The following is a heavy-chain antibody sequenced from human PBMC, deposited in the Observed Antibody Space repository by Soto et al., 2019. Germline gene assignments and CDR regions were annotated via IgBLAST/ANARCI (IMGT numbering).Heavy chain of an antibody. CDR1: GGSISSTNW. J-gene: IGHJ4*02. Sequence: QVQLRQSGPGLVKPSGTLSLTCAVSGGSISSTNWWSWVRQSPGKGLEWIGEMYHRGSTNYNPSLRGRVTISVDTSNYQFAMKIRSVTAADTAIYYCATLPPRIELTVLPIPTWGQGTLVTVSS. CDR3: ATLPPRIELTVLPIPT. D-gene: IGHD2-2*02. V-gene: IGHV4-4*02. CDR2: MYHRGST.